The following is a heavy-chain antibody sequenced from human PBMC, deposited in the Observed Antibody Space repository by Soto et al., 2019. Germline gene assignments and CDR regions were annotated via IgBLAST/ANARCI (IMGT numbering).Heavy chain of an antibody. V-gene: IGHV3-30-3*01. J-gene: IGHJ6*02. CDR1: GFTFSSYA. D-gene: IGHD2-2*01. CDR3: ARAPPEYQPKHYYYGMDV. CDR2: ISYDGSNK. Sequence: GGSLRLSCAASGFTFSSYAMHWVRQAPGKGLEWVAVISYDGSNKYYADSVKGRFTISRDNSKNTLYLQMNSLRAEDTAVYYCARAPPEYQPKHYYYGMDVWGQGTTVTVSS.